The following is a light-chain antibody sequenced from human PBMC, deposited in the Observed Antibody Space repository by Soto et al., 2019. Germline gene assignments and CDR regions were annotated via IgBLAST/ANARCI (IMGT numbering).Light chain of an antibody. CDR2: AAS. V-gene: IGKV3-20*01. J-gene: IGKJ2*01. Sequence: IVLMQSPGTLSLSPGERATLSCRASQTMTRAYVAWYQQKPGQAPRLLIYAASYRATGISDKFSGSGSGTDFSLTISRLEPEDSAVYYCRQYHSPPQTLGQGTKVEIK. CDR3: RQYHSPPQT. CDR1: QTMTRAY.